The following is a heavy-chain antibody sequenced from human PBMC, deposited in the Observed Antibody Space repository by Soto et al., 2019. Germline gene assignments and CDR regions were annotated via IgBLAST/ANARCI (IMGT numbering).Heavy chain of an antibody. CDR2: ISAHNGNT. CDR3: ARGRYGDY. V-gene: IGHV1-18*01. Sequence: QVHLVQSGAEAKKPGASVKVSCQASGCAFTTYGITWVRQAPGQGLEWMGWISAHNGNTNYAQKLQGRVTVTRDTSTSTAYMELRSLRSDDTAVYYCARGRYGDYWGQGALVTVSS. CDR1: GCAFTTYG. J-gene: IGHJ4*02. D-gene: IGHD1-1*01.